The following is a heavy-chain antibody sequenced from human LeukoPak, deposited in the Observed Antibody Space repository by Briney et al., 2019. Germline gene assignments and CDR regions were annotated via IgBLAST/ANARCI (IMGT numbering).Heavy chain of an antibody. J-gene: IGHJ5*02. V-gene: IGHV1-2*02. CDR3: ARNDWNDPWFDP. CDR1: GYTFTGYY. Sequence: GASVKVPCKASGYTFTGYYIHWVRQAPGQGLEWMGWLNPKSGGTNYAQNFQGRVTMTRDTIINTAYMELSRLRSDDTAVYYCARNDWNDPWFDPWGQGTLVTVSS. D-gene: IGHD1-1*01. CDR2: LNPKSGGT.